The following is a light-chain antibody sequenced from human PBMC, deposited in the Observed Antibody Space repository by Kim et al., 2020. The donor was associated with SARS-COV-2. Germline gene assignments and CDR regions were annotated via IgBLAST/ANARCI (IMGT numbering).Light chain of an antibody. CDR2: LNSDGSH. J-gene: IGLJ2*01. Sequence: QPVLTQSPSASASLGASVKLTWTLRSGHSSYAIAWHQQQPEKGPRYLMKLNSDGSHTKGDGIPDRFSGSSSGAERYLTISSLQSEDEADYYCQTWGTGIFGGGTKLTVL. CDR1: SGHSSYA. V-gene: IGLV4-69*01. CDR3: QTWGTGI.